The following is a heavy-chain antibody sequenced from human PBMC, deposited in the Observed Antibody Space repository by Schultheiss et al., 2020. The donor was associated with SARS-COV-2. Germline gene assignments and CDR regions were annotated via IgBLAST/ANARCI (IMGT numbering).Heavy chain of an antibody. CDR2: ISGSGGST. CDR1: GFTFSSYA. J-gene: IGHJ6*02. V-gene: IGHV3-23*01. D-gene: IGHD3-16*01. Sequence: LSLTCAASGFTFSSYAMSWVRQAPGKGLEWVSAISGSGGSTYYADSVKGRFTISRDNSKNTLYLQMNSLRAEDTAVYYCAKALHWGYYYYGMDVWGQGTTVTVSS. CDR3: AKALHWGYYYYGMDV.